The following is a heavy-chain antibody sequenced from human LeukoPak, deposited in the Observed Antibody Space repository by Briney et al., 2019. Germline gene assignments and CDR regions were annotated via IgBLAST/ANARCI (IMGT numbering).Heavy chain of an antibody. D-gene: IGHD3-10*01. J-gene: IGHJ4*02. CDR1: GFTFSSYW. CDR3: ARAITMVRGVIGAFDY. CDR2: INSDGTST. Sequence: RRSLRLSCAASGFTFSSYWMHCVSQAAGKGLVWVSRINSDGTSTSYSASVKALFAISRDNAKNTLYLQMNSLRAEDTAVYYCARAITMVRGVIGAFDYWGQGTLVTVSS. V-gene: IGHV3-74*01.